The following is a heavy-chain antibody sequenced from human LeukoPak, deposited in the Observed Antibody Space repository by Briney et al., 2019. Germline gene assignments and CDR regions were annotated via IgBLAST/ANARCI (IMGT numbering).Heavy chain of an antibody. J-gene: IGHJ5*02. V-gene: IGHV4-39*01. CDR3: ARGPNKSDGGNSGSAWFDP. D-gene: IGHD4-23*01. CDR2: IFYSGIT. CDR1: GGSISSSSYY. Sequence: SETLSLTCTVSGGSISSSSYYWGWIRQPPGKGLEWIGNIFYSGITYYNPSLKSRVTIFVDTSKNQFSLMLSSVTAADTAVYYCARGPNKSDGGNSGSAWFDPWGQGTLVTVSS.